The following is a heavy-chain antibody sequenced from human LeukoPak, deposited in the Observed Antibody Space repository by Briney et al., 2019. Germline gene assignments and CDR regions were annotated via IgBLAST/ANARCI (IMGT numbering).Heavy chain of an antibody. CDR2: IYYSGST. V-gene: IGHV4-59*01. Sequence: SETLSLTCTVSGGSISSYYWSWIRQPPGKGLEWIGYIYYSGSTNYNPSLKSRVTVSVDTSKNQFSLKLSSVTAADTAVYYCARDIGLNYYYYYGMDVWGQGTTVTVSS. D-gene: IGHD3-10*01. CDR1: GGSISSYY. J-gene: IGHJ6*02. CDR3: ARDIGLNYYYYYGMDV.